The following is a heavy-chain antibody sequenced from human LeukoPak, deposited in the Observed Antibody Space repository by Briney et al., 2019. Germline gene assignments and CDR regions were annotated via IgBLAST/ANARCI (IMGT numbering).Heavy chain of an antibody. CDR2: IWYDGSNK. J-gene: IGHJ4*02. CDR1: GFTFSTYG. V-gene: IGHV3-33*01. D-gene: IGHD2/OR15-2a*01. CDR3: ARGRGTIYMFDY. Sequence: GGSLRLSCAASGFTFSTYGMHWVRQAPGKGLEWVAVIWYDGSNKYYADSVKGRFDVSRDNPKNTLYLQMNTLRAEDTAVYYCARGRGTIYMFDYWGQGTLVTVSS.